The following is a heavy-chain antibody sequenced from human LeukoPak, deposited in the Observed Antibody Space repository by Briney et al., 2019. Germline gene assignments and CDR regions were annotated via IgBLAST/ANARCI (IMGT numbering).Heavy chain of an antibody. J-gene: IGHJ6*03. CDR3: ARGRGMAPYYYYYYMDV. V-gene: IGHV4-4*07. CDR1: GGSISSYY. Sequence: SETLSLTCTVSGGSISSYYWSWIRQPAGKGLEWIGRIYTSGSTNYNPSLKSRVTMSVDTSRNQFSLKLSSVTAADPAVYYCARGRGMAPYYYYYYMDVWGKGTTVTISS. D-gene: IGHD5-24*01. CDR2: IYTSGST.